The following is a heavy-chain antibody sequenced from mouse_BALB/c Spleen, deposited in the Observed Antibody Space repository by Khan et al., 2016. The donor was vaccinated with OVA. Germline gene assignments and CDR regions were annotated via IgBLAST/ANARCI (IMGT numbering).Heavy chain of an antibody. CDR2: ISTGGHYT. CDR3: TRLAYYYDSEGFAY. J-gene: IGHJ3*01. CDR1: GFTFSTYG. V-gene: IGHV5-6*01. D-gene: IGHD1-1*01. Sequence: EVELVESGGDLVKPGGSLKLSCAASGFTFSTYGMSWVRQTPDKRLEWVATISTGGHYTYYPDSVKGRFTISRDNAKNTLYLQMTSLKSEDTVMFYCTRLAYYYDSEGFAYWGQGTLVTVSA.